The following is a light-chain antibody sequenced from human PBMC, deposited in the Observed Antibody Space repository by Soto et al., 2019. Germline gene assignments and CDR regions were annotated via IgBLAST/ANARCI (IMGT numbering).Light chain of an antibody. CDR3: SSYTSSSTLYV. Sequence: QSALTQPASVSGSPGQSITISCTGTSSDVGGYNYVSWYQQHPGKAPKLMIYEVSNRPSGVSNRFSGSKSGNTASLTISVRQAEDEADYYCSSYTSSSTLYVFGAGTKVTV. CDR1: SSDVGGYNY. V-gene: IGLV2-14*01. J-gene: IGLJ1*01. CDR2: EVS.